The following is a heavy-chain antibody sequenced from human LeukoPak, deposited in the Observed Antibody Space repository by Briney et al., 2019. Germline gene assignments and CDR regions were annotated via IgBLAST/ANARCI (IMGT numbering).Heavy chain of an antibody. CDR1: GYSISSGYY. Sequence: SETLSLTCTVSGYSISSGYYWGWIRQPPGKGLEWIGSIYHSGSTYYNPSLKSRVTISVDTSKNQFSLKLSSVTAADTAVYYCARREGYNWNDAKFDYWGQGTLVTVSS. D-gene: IGHD1-20*01. CDR3: ARREGYNWNDAKFDY. CDR2: IYHSGST. J-gene: IGHJ4*02. V-gene: IGHV4-38-2*02.